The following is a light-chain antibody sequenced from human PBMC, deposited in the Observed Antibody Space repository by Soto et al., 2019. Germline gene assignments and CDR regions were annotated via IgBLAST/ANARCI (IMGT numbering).Light chain of an antibody. CDR3: SSYSGSNNLV. J-gene: IGLJ2*01. CDR2: EVS. CDR1: SSGVGGYNE. Sequence: QSALTQPPSASGSPGQSVTISCTGTSSGVGGYNEVSWYQQHPGKAPKLMIYEVSKRPSGVPDRFSGSKSGNTASLTVSGLQAEDEADYYCSSYSGSNNLVFGGGTQLTVL. V-gene: IGLV2-8*01.